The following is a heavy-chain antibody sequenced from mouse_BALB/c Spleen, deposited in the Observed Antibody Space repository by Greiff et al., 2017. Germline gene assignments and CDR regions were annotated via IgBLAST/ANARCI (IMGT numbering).Heavy chain of an antibody. CDR1: GYSFTGYY. V-gene: IGHV1-26*01. Sequence: EVKLMESGPDLVKPGASVKISCKASGYSFTGYYMHWVKQSHGKSLEWIGRVNPNNGGTSYNQKFKGKAILTVDKSSSTAYMELRSLTSEDSAVYYCARSDYGYDPYFDYWGQGTTLTVSS. CDR3: ARSDYGYDPYFDY. CDR2: VNPNNGGT. D-gene: IGHD2-2*01. J-gene: IGHJ2*01.